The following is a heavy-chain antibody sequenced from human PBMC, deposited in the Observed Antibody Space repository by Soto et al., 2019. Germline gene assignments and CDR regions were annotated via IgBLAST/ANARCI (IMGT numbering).Heavy chain of an antibody. CDR1: GGSFSCYY. CDR3: AREPRRQLPNYYYYYGMDV. CDR2: INHSGST. J-gene: IGHJ6*02. Sequence: SETLSLTCAVYGGSFSCYYWSWIRQPPGKGLEWIGEINHSGSTNYNPSLKSRVTISVDTSKNQFSLKLSSVTAADTAVYYCAREPRRQLPNYYYYYGMDVWGQGTTVTVSS. D-gene: IGHD1-26*01. V-gene: IGHV4-34*01.